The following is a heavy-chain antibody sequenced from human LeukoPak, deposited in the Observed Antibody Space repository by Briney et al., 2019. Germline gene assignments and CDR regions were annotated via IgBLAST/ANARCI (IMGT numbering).Heavy chain of an antibody. D-gene: IGHD3-9*01. V-gene: IGHV4-39*07. CDR3: ARARARDYDILLGYSGQFDY. CDR2: VYYSGSS. J-gene: IGHJ4*02. Sequence: SETLSLTCTVSGGSISSSSYYWGWIRQPPGKGLEWIGSVYYSGSSYYNPSLKSRVTISIDTSKNQFSLKLNSVTAADTAVYYCARARARDYDILLGYSGQFDYWGQGTLVTVSS. CDR1: GGSISSSSYY.